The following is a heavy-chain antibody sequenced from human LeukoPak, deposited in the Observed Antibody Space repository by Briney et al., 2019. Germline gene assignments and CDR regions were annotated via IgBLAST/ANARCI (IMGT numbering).Heavy chain of an antibody. D-gene: IGHD2-15*01. V-gene: IGHV4-4*07. Sequence: SDTLSLTCTVSGGSISSYYWSWLRQPAGKGLEWIGRIYTSGSTNYNPSLESRVTMSVDTSKNQFSLKLSSVTAADTAVYYCARGTVVAATPLDYWGQGTLVTVPS. CDR1: GGSISSYY. CDR2: IYTSGST. CDR3: ARGTVVAATPLDY. J-gene: IGHJ4*02.